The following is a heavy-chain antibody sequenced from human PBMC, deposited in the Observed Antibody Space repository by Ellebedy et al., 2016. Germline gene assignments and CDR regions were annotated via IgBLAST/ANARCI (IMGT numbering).Heavy chain of an antibody. V-gene: IGHV4-34*01. Sequence: SETLSLTXAVYGGSFSGYYWTWVRQPPGKGLEWIGEMNHSGSTNYNPSLTSRVTISVDTSKNQFSVKLSSVTAADTAMYYCARGQCSGINCYLKFDYWGQGILVTVSS. CDR2: MNHSGST. CDR3: ARGQCSGINCYLKFDY. D-gene: IGHD2-15*01. CDR1: GGSFSGYY. J-gene: IGHJ4*02.